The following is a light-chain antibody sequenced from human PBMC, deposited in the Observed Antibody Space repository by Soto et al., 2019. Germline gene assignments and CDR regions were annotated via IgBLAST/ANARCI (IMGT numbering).Light chain of an antibody. CDR3: CSYTSSSTLL. CDR1: SSDVGGYNY. CDR2: EVT. Sequence: QSVLTQPASVSGSPGQSITISCTGTSSDVGGYNYVSWYQQHPGKGPKLMIYEVTNRPSGVSNRFSGSKSGTTASLTISGLHADDDTDYYCCSYTSSSTLLFGGGTKLTVL. J-gene: IGLJ2*01. V-gene: IGLV2-14*01.